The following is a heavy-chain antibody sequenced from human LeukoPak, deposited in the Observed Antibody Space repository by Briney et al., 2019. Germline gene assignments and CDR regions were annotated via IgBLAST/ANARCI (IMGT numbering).Heavy chain of an antibody. CDR2: IYTSGST. V-gene: IGHV4-4*07. D-gene: IGHD6-13*01. CDR1: GGSISSYY. CDR3: ARSAAAQSTYDY. Sequence: SETLSLTCTVSGGSISSYYWSWIRQPAGKGLEWIGRIYTSGSTNYNPSLKSRVTISADTSKNQFSLKLSSVIAADTAVYYCARSAAAQSTYDYWGQGTLVTVSS. J-gene: IGHJ4*02.